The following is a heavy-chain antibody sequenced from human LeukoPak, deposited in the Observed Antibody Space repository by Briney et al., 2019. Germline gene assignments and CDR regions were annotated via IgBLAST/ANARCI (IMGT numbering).Heavy chain of an antibody. CDR1: GGSISSSNW. CDR3: ARVESGSYGAD. Sequence: SETLPLTCAVSGGSISSSNWWSWVRQPPGKGLEWIGEIYHSGSTNYNPSLKSRVTISVDKSKNQFSLKLSSVTAADTAVYYCARVESGSYGADWGQGTLVTVSP. D-gene: IGHD1-26*01. J-gene: IGHJ4*02. CDR2: IYHSGST. V-gene: IGHV4-4*02.